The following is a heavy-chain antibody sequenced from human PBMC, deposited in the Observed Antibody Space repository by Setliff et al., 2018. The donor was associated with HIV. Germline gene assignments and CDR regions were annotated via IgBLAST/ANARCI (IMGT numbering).Heavy chain of an antibody. CDR2: INHGGST. D-gene: IGHD2-2*01. CDR1: GGSSSNYS. V-gene: IGHV4-34*01. Sequence: LSLTCAVFGGSSSNYSWTWFRQPPGTGLEWIGEINHGGSTNYNSSLKSRVTISVDTPKNLLSLELRSLTAADTAVYYCARDQRLQGVQPPYWYFDLWGRGTLVTVSS. CDR3: ARDQRLQGVQPPYWYFDL. J-gene: IGHJ2*01.